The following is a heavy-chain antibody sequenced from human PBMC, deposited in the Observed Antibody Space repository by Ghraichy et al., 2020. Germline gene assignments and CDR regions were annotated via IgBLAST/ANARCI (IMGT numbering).Heavy chain of an antibody. J-gene: IGHJ4*02. D-gene: IGHD2-8*02. CDR2: IHHSGST. CDR1: GGSISTSY. CDR3: AREHYCTGSACILDY. V-gene: IGHV4-59*01. Sequence: SQTLSLTCTVSGGSISTSYWAWIRQPPGKGLEWIGFIHHSGSTNYNPSLKSRVTISVDTSKNQFSLTLRSATAADTAFYYCAREHYCTGSACILDYWGQGTLVTVSS.